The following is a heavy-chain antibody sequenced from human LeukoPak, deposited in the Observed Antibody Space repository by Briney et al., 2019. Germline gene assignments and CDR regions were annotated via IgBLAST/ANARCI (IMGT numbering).Heavy chain of an antibody. CDR3: ARGARSPGLKSIAARSPLDY. CDR1: GGSININTHY. V-gene: IGHV4-39*07. CDR2: INHSGST. D-gene: IGHD6-6*01. Sequence: SETLSLTCTVSGGSININTHYWNWIRQPPGKGLEWIGEINHSGSTNYNPSLKSRVTISVDTSKNQFSLKLSSVTAADTAVYYCARGARSPGLKSIAARSPLDYWGQGTLVTVSS. J-gene: IGHJ4*02.